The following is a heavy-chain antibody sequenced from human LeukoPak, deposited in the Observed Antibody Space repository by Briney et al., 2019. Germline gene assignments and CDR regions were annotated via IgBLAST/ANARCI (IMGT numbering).Heavy chain of an antibody. D-gene: IGHD6-19*01. J-gene: IGHJ5*02. CDR3: ARGRNIAVAGTRWFDH. CDR2: INPNSGGT. V-gene: IGHV1-2*02. CDR1: GYTFTGYH. Sequence: ASVKVSCKASGYTFTGYHMHWVRQAPGQGLEWMGWINPNSGGTNYAQKFQGRVTMTRDTSISTAYMELSRLRPDDTAVYYCARGRNIAVAGTRWFDHWGQGTLVTVSS.